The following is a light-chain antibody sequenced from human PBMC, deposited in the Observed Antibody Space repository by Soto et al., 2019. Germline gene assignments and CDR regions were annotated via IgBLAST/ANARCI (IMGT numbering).Light chain of an antibody. J-gene: IGLJ2*01. Sequence: QPALTQPRSVSGSPGQSVTISCAGTSSDVGGYNYVAWYQQHPGKAPKLMIYDVNKRPSGVPDRFSGSKSDNTASLTISGLQAEDEADYYCCSYAGSYTYVVVGGGTKVTVL. V-gene: IGLV2-11*01. CDR2: DVN. CDR3: CSYAGSYTYVV. CDR1: SSDVGGYNY.